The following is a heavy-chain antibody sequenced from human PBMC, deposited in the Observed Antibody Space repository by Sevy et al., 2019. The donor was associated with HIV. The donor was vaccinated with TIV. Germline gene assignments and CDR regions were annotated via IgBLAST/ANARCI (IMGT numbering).Heavy chain of an antibody. V-gene: IGHV3-48*01. Sequence: GGSLRLSCAASGFTFSNYNMNWVRQAPGKGLEWVSFISSSGNMIYYADSVKGRFTISRDNAKNSLYLQMDSLRAEDTAVYYCSGDPLSSNYFHVWGQGTLLTVSS. CDR2: ISSSGNMI. J-gene: IGHJ4*02. D-gene: IGHD3-10*01. CDR1: GFTFSNYN. CDR3: SGDPLSSNYFHV.